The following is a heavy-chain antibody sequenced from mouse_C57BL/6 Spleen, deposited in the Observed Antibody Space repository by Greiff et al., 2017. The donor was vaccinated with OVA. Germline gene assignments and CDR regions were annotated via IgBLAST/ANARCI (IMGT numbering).Heavy chain of an antibody. J-gene: IGHJ1*03. CDR2: ISNGGGST. CDR3: ARQSSYWYFDV. V-gene: IGHV5-12*01. D-gene: IGHD1-1*01. Sequence: EVQVVESGGGLVQPGGSLKLSCAASGFTFSDYYMYWVRQTPEKRLEWVAYISNGGGSTYYPDTVKGRFTISRDNAKNTLYLQMSRLQSEDTAMYYCARQSSYWYFDVWGTGTTVTVSS. CDR1: GFTFSDYY.